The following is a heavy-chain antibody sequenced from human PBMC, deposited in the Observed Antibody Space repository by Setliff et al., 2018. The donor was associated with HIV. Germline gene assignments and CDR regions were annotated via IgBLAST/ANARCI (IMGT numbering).Heavy chain of an antibody. Sequence: ASVKVSCKASGYTFTSYYLHWVRQAPGLGLEWMGIINPSGGSTTYAQKLQGRVTMTRDTSASTVYMELSSLRSEDTAVYYCAREARYQDRYYYYMDVWGKGTTVTVSS. CDR2: INPSGGST. V-gene: IGHV1-46*03. D-gene: IGHD1-20*01. CDR1: GYTFTSYY. CDR3: AREARYQDRYYYYMDV. J-gene: IGHJ6*03.